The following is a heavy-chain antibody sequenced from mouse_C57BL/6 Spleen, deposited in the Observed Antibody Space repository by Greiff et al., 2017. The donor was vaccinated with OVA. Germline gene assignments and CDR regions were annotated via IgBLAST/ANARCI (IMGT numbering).Heavy chain of an antibody. Sequence: VKLMESGPGLVAPSQSLSITCTVSGFSLTSYAISWVRQPPGKGLEWLGVIWTGGGTNYNSALKSRLSISKDNSKSQVFLKMNSLQTDDTARYYCARMPITTVVATSYWYFDVWGTGTTVTVSS. V-gene: IGHV2-9-1*01. CDR2: IWTGGGT. D-gene: IGHD1-1*01. J-gene: IGHJ1*03. CDR3: ARMPITTVVATSYWYFDV. CDR1: GFSLTSYA.